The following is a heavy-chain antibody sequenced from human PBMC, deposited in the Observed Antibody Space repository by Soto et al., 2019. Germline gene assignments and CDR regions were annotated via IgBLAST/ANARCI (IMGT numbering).Heavy chain of an antibody. J-gene: IGHJ4*02. V-gene: IGHV3-23*01. Sequence: XRSLRLAVAASGFTFSSSSMCWVRQAPGKGLDWVSAISGSGGSTYYADSVKGRFTISRDNSKNTLYLQMNSLRAEDTAVYYCAKDRARGDSSTDDWGQGTLVTVSS. CDR1: GFTFSSSS. CDR3: AKDRARGDSSTDD. D-gene: IGHD6-13*01. CDR2: ISGSGGST.